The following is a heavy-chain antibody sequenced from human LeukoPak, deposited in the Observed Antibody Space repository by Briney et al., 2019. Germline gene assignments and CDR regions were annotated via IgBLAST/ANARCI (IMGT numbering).Heavy chain of an antibody. J-gene: IGHJ4*02. CDR1: GGSISSYY. CDR3: ARGGLLWFGELPY. D-gene: IGHD3-10*01. Sequence: SQTLSLTCTVSGGSISSYYWSWIRQPPGKGLEWIGSIYYSGSTYYNPSLKSRVTISVDTSKNQFSLKLSSVTAADTAVYYCARGGLLWFGELPYWGQGTLVTVSS. V-gene: IGHV4-59*12. CDR2: IYYSGST.